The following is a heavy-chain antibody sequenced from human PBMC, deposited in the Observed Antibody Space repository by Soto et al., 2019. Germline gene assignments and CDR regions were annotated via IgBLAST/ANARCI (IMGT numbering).Heavy chain of an antibody. CDR1: GGTFSSYV. J-gene: IGHJ6*02. D-gene: IGHD3-3*01. CDR2: IITIFETA. V-gene: IGHV1-69*01. Sequence: QVQLVQSGPDMKKPGYSVKVSCKASGGTFSSYVISWVRQAPGHGLEWMGGIITIFETAKYEQKFQGTGKITADESTSTVYMELSSLRPEYTALYFCANAVADYGFWGCRSSTSIRAYGMEVWGQGNQVTVSS. CDR3: ANAVADYGFWGCRSSTSIRAYGMEV.